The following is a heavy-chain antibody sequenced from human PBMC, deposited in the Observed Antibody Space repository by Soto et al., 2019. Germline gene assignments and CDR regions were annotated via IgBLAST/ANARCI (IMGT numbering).Heavy chain of an antibody. CDR3: ARDLAAVPRAFDY. CDR1: GGSISSYF. CDR2: VYYTGTT. V-gene: IGHV4-59*01. J-gene: IGHJ4*02. D-gene: IGHD6-13*01. Sequence: SETLSLTCTVSGGSISSYFYIWVRQPPGKGLEWIGSVYYTGTTDYNPSLKSRVTISVDTSKTQFSLNLRSVTAADTAVYYCARDLAAVPRAFDYWGRGTLVTVTS.